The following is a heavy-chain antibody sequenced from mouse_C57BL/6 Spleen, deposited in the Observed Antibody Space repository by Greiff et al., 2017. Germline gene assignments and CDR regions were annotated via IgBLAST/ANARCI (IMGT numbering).Heavy chain of an antibody. J-gene: IGHJ4*01. CDR1: GFTFSSYA. V-gene: IGHV5-4*01. D-gene: IGHD2-2*01. CDR3: ARDQGYDGYYAMDY. Sequence: EVMLVESGGGLVKPGGSLKLSCAASGFTFSSYAMSWVRQTPEKRLEWVATISDGGSYTYYPDNVKGRFTISRDNAKNNLYLQMSHLKSEDTAMYYCARDQGYDGYYAMDYWGQGTSVTVSS. CDR2: ISDGGSYT.